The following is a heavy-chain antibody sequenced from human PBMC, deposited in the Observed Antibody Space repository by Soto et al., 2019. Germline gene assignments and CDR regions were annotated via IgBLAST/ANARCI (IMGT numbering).Heavy chain of an antibody. J-gene: IGHJ4*02. CDR3: ARVAVEGASREGYNLHLDY. D-gene: IGHD6-19*01. V-gene: IGHV4-31*03. Sequence: QVQLQESGPGMVKPSQTLSLTCTVSAGSISSGGYYWSWIRQHPGKGLEWIGYIYYSGSTYYNPSLKSRVTISVDTSKNQFSLKLSSVTAADTAVYYCARVAVEGASREGYNLHLDYWGQGTLVTVSS. CDR2: IYYSGST. CDR1: AGSISSGGYY.